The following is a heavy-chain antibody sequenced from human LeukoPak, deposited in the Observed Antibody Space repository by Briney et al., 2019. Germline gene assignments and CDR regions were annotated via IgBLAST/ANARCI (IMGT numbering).Heavy chain of an antibody. CDR2: ISAYNGDT. D-gene: IGHD5-24*01. CDR3: ARDLRAFRDGYKNSSYYLAY. V-gene: IGHV1-18*01. Sequence: VASVKVSCKASGYTFTSYGISWVRQAPGQGLEWMGWISAYNGDTNYAQKLQGRVTMTTDTSTRTAYMELRSLRSDDTAVYYCARDLRAFRDGYKNSSYYLAYWGQGTLVTVSS. J-gene: IGHJ4*02. CDR1: GYTFTSYG.